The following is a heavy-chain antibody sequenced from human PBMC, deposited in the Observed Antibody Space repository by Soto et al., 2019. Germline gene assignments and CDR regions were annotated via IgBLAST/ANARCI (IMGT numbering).Heavy chain of an antibody. CDR3: ARRAVRGQYESWTDY. CDR1: GGSISSSSYY. Sequence: SETLSLTCTVSGGSISSSSYYWGWIRQPPGKGLEWIGSIYYSGSTYYNPSLKSRVTISVDTSKNQFSLKLSSVTAADTAVYYCARRAVRGQYESWTDYWGPGTLVTVSS. V-gene: IGHV4-39*01. D-gene: IGHD3-10*02. CDR2: IYYSGST. J-gene: IGHJ4*02.